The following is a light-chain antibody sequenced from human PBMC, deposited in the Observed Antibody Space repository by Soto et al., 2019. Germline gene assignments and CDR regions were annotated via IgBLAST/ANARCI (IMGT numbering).Light chain of an antibody. Sequence: DIQMTQSPSSLSASVGDRVTITCQASQDISNYLNWYQQKPGKAPKLLIYDASNLETGDPSRFSGSESGTDFTFTISSLQPEDIATYYCQQYDNLPLTFGGGTKVEIK. J-gene: IGKJ4*01. CDR2: DAS. CDR1: QDISNY. CDR3: QQYDNLPLT. V-gene: IGKV1-33*01.